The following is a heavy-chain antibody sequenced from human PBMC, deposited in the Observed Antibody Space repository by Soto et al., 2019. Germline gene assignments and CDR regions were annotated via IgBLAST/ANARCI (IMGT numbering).Heavy chain of an antibody. J-gene: IGHJ5*01. V-gene: IGHV4-59*01. CDR1: GGSISSYY. CDR2: IYYSGST. D-gene: IGHD3-22*01. Sequence: SETLSLTCTVSGGSISSYYWSWIRQPPGKGLEWIGYIYYSGSTNYNPSLKSRVTISVDTSKNQFSLKLSSVTAADTAVYYCARDYGYDSSGYYYEPGRFDSWGQGTLVTAPQ. CDR3: ARDYGYDSSGYYYEPGRFDS.